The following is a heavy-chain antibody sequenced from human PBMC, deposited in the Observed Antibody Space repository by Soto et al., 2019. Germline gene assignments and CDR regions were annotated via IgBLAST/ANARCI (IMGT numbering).Heavy chain of an antibody. V-gene: IGHV4-34*01. J-gene: IGHJ3*02. CDR3: AREKEMATTGDAFDI. CDR2: INHSGST. CDR1: GGSFSGYY. Sequence: QVQLQQWGAGLLKPSETLSLTCAVYGGSFSGYYWSWIRQPPGKGLEWIGEINHSGSTNYNPSLKSRVTISVDTSKNQFSLKLSSVTAADTAVYYCAREKEMATTGDAFDIWGPGTMVTVSS. D-gene: IGHD1-1*01.